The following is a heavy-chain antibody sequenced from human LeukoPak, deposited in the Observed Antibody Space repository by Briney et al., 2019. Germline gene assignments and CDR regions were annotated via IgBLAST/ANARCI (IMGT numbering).Heavy chain of an antibody. CDR1: GFTFRSHA. D-gene: IGHD2-21*01. Sequence: GGSLRLSCLGSGFTFRSHAMSWVRQAPEKGLEFVSGIYENGGTTYYADSVKGRFSISRDNSKNTLYLQMDSLRGEDTAVYYCAKDFRIGYSAHFDYWGQGALVTVSS. CDR3: AKDFRIGYSAHFDY. CDR2: IYENGGTT. V-gene: IGHV3-23*01. J-gene: IGHJ4*02.